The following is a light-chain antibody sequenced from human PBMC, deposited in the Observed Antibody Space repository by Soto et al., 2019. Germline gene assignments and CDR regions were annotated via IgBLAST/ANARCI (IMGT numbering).Light chain of an antibody. Sequence: DIQMTQYPSSLSASVGDRVTITCGASQSISSWLAWYQQNAGKAPKLLSYDASTLESGVPSRSSGSGPGTESTLTITSLHPDDFPTYSCQHYNSHSEAFGPGTKV. J-gene: IGKJ1*01. V-gene: IGKV1-5*01. CDR2: DAS. CDR1: QSISSW. CDR3: QHYNSHSEA.